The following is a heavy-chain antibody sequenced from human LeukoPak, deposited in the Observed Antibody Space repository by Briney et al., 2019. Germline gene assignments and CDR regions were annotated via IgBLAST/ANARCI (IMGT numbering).Heavy chain of an antibody. CDR1: GGSINSHY. CDR3: ARVTRVLTALVGYYFDY. D-gene: IGHD2-2*01. Sequence: SETLSLTCIVSGGSINSHYWSWIRQPPGKGLEWIGDISYNESTNYNPSLKSRLTISVDTSKNQFSLKVNSVTPADTAVYYCARVTRVLTALVGYYFDYWGQGTLVTVSS. CDR2: ISYNEST. V-gene: IGHV4-59*11. J-gene: IGHJ4*02.